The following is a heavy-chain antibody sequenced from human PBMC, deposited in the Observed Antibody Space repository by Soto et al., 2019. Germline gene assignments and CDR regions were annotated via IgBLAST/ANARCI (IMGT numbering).Heavy chain of an antibody. J-gene: IGHJ5*02. D-gene: IGHD3-9*01. Sequence: ASVKVSCKASGYTFTSYGISWVRQAPGQGLEWMAWINRYNDATNYAQKFQGRVTMTRDTSISTAYMELSRLRSDDTAVYYCARGAPVRYFDWLLLGWFDPWGQGTLVNVSS. CDR1: GYTFTSYG. CDR2: INRYNDAT. CDR3: ARGAPVRYFDWLLLGWFDP. V-gene: IGHV1-18*01.